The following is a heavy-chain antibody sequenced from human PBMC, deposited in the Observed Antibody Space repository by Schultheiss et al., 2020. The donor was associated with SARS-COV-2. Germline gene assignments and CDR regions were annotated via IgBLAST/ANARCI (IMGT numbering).Heavy chain of an antibody. Sequence: ASVKVSCKASGYTFTSYYMHWVRQAPGQGLEWMGWISAYNGNTNYAQKLQGRVTMTTDTSTSTAYMELRSLRSDDTAVYYCARGLYYYDSSGAPGVWGQGTTVTVSS. CDR2: ISAYNGNT. J-gene: IGHJ6*02. V-gene: IGHV1-18*04. D-gene: IGHD3-22*01. CDR1: GYTFTSYY. CDR3: ARGLYYYDSSGAPGV.